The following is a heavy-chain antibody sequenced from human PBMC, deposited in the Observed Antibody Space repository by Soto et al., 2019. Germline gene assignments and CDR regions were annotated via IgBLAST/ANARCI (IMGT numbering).Heavy chain of an antibody. CDR1: ELTLSSYS. CDR3: AREYCSSTSCLNWFDP. D-gene: IGHD2-2*01. J-gene: IGHJ5*02. CDR2: ISSSSSTI. Sequence: GGYLRISCAAYELTLSSYSMKWVRQAPGKGLEWVSYISSSSSTIYYADSVKGRFTISRDNAKNSLYLQMNCLRAEDTAVYYCAREYCSSTSCLNWFDPWGQGT. V-gene: IGHV3-48*01.